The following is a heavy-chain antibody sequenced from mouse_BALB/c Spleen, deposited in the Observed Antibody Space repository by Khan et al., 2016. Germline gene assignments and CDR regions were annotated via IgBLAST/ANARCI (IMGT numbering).Heavy chain of an antibody. CDR2: IRYSGST. V-gene: IGHV3-1*02. CDR3: ARTARIKY. D-gene: IGHD1-2*01. Sequence: EVQLQESGPGLVKPSQSLSLTCTVTGYSITSGYGCNWNRQFPGNKLEWMGYIRYSGSTNYNPSLKSRISITRDTSKNQFFLQWNSVTTEDTATYYCARTARIKYWGQGTTLTVSS. CDR1: GYSITSGYG. J-gene: IGHJ2*01.